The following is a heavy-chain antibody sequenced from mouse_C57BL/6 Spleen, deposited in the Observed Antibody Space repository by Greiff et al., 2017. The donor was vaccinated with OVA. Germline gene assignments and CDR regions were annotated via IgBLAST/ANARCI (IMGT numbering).Heavy chain of an antibody. Sequence: VQLQQSGPELVKPGASVKISCKASGYSFTGYYMNWVKQSPEKSLEWIGEINPSTGGTTYNQKFKAKATLTVDKSSSTAYMQLKSLTSEDSAVYYCARGTEGYFDYWGQGTTRTVSS. V-gene: IGHV1-42*01. CDR3: ARGTEGYFDY. CDR2: INPSTGGT. J-gene: IGHJ2*01. D-gene: IGHD3-3*01. CDR1: GYSFTGYY.